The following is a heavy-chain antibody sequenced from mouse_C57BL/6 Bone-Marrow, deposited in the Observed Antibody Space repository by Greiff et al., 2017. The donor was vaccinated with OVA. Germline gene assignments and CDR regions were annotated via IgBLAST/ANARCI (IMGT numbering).Heavy chain of an antibody. Sequence: QVQLKESGAELVKPGASGKISCKASGYAFSNYWMNWVKQRPGKGLEWIGQIYPGDGDLNYNGKLKGKAKLTAEKASSTAYMQFSSLTSEDSAVFFCASGAYWGQGTTLTVSS. CDR2: IYPGDGDL. V-gene: IGHV1-80*01. CDR1: GYAFSNYW. CDR3: ASGAY. J-gene: IGHJ2*01.